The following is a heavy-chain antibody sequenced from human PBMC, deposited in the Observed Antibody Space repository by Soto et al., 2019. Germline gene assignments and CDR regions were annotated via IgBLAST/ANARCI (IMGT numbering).Heavy chain of an antibody. J-gene: IGHJ3*02. CDR3: ARSRIVGASDSFDI. V-gene: IGHV5-51*01. Sequence: PGESLKISCTGSGYMFRSYWIAWVRQMPGKGLEWMGLIYPGDSDTRYSPSFQGQVTISVDKSINTAHLQWSGLKASDTAMYYCARSRIVGASDSFDIWGQGTMVTVSS. D-gene: IGHD1-26*01. CDR2: IYPGDSDT. CDR1: GYMFRSYW.